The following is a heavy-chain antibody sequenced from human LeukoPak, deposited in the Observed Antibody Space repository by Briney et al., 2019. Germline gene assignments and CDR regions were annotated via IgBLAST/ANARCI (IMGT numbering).Heavy chain of an antibody. CDR2: LSGSGGST. V-gene: IGHV3-23*01. Sequence: GGSLRLSCAASGFPFSRYAMSWVRQAPGKGLEWVAALSGSGGSTFYSDSVKGRVSISRDNSKNTLYLQKNSLRAEDTAVYYCAKDQGYGGLFFDYWGQGTLVTVSS. CDR1: GFPFSRYA. D-gene: IGHD5-12*01. J-gene: IGHJ4*02. CDR3: AKDQGYGGLFFDY.